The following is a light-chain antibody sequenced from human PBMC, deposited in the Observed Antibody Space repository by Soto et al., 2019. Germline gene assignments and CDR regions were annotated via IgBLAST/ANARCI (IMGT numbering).Light chain of an antibody. CDR1: QNINKN. J-gene: IGKJ2*01. Sequence: DIQMSQSPSSLSASVGDSVPISCRASQNINKNLNWYHQKSGKAPSLLIYEASTLQSGVPSRFSSSTSGTDFTLTITNLQPEDFATYYCQHIFHTPYTFGQGTKLEI. CDR2: EAS. V-gene: IGKV1-39*01. CDR3: QHIFHTPYT.